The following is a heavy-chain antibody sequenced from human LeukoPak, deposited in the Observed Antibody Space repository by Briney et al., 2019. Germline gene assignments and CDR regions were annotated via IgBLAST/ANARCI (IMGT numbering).Heavy chain of an antibody. V-gene: IGHV4-59*13. CDR3: ARIDPLGYFDQ. CDR2: IFFSGHS. D-gene: IGHD3-10*01. CDR1: GAFSSRFY. Sequence: PSETLSLTCTVSGAFSSRFYWSWVRQSPGKGLEWIGNIFFSGHSNYNPSLTGRVTISPDTSKSQFSLKMTSETAADTALYYCARIDPLGYFDQWGQGTLVTVSS. J-gene: IGHJ4*02.